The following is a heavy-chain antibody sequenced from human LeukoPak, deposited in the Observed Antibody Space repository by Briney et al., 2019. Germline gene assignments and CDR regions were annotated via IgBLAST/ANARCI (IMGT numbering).Heavy chain of an antibody. CDR1: GFTFSSYA. Sequence: EAGGSLRLSCAASGFTFSSYAMSWVRQAPGKGLEWVSAISGSGGSTYYADSVKGRFTISRDNSKNTLYLQMNSLRAEDTAVYYCAKSKMKQQLAFQFDYWGQGTLVTVSS. CDR3: AKSKMKQQLAFQFDY. J-gene: IGHJ4*02. D-gene: IGHD6-13*01. CDR2: ISGSGGST. V-gene: IGHV3-23*01.